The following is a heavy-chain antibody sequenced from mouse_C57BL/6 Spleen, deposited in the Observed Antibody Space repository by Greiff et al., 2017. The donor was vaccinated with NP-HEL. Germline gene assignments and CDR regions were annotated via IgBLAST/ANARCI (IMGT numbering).Heavy chain of an antibody. CDR2: IYPGRGNT. CDR1: GYSFTSYY. V-gene: IGHV1-66*01. Sequence: QVQLQQSGPELVKPGASVKISCKASGYSFTSYYIHWVKQRPGQGLEWIGWIYPGRGNTKYNEKFKGKATLTADPSSSTAYMQLSSLTSEDSAVYYCARGDYDGYPFADWGQGTLVTVSA. D-gene: IGHD2-3*01. CDR3: ARGDYDGYPFAD. J-gene: IGHJ3*01.